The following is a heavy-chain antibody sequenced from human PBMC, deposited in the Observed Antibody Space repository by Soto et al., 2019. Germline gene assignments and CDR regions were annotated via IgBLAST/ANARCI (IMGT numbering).Heavy chain of an antibody. CDR2: IKMDASEK. J-gene: IGHJ4*01. D-gene: IGHD3-10*01. Sequence: EVQLVESGGGLVQPGGSLRLSCAASGFTFGSYWMSWVRQAPGKGLEWLATIKMDASEKKYVDSGKGRLILSRDNAKNSLYLQMDSLRAEDTAVYSCASDSGYGSGASVTNYLDYWGHGTLVTVSS. CDR3: ASDSGYGSGASVTNYLDY. V-gene: IGHV3-7*01. CDR1: GFTFGSYW.